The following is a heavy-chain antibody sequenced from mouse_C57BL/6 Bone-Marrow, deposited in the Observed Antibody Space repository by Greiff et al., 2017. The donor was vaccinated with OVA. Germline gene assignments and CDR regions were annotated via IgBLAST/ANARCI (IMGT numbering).Heavy chain of an antibody. V-gene: IGHV5-6*01. CDR3: ARKRLRGVVGASYAMDY. CDR1: GFTFSSYG. J-gene: IGHJ4*01. D-gene: IGHD1-1*01. CDR2: ISSGGSYT. Sequence: EVQRVESGGDLVKPGGSLKLSCAASGFTFSSYGMSWVRQTPDKRLEWVATISSGGSYTYYPDSVKGRFTISRDNAKNTLYLQMSSLKAEDTAMYYCARKRLRGVVGASYAMDYWGQGTSVTVSS.